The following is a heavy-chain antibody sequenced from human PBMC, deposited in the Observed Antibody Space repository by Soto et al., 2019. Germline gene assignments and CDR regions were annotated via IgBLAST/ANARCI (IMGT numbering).Heavy chain of an antibody. D-gene: IGHD1-26*01. Sequence: EVQVLESGGGLVQPGGSLRLSCAASGFTFSSNGMNWVRQAPGKGLEWVSGIRSDGDTTYNADSVKGRFTVSRDTPKNTVYLQINSLIVQDTAIYYCAKGKGVGATPDGANCWGQGTLVTVSS. V-gene: IGHV3-23*01. CDR1: GFTFSSNG. J-gene: IGHJ4*02. CDR2: IRSDGDTT. CDR3: AKGKGVGATPDGANC.